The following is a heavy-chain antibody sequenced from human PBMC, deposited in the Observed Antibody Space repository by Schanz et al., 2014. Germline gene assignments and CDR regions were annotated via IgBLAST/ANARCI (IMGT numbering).Heavy chain of an antibody. CDR3: AKDRGGDYEVSYYYGMDV. V-gene: IGHV3-30*18. CDR2: ISYDGSDK. Sequence: VQLGESGGGLVQPGGSLRLSCAASGFTFSNYGMHWVRQAPGKGLEWVAVISYDGSDKFYADSVKGRFTISRDNSNNTLSLQMNSLRNEDTAVYYCAKDRGGDYEVSYYYGMDVWGQGTTVTVSS. CDR1: GFTFSNYG. D-gene: IGHD4-17*01. J-gene: IGHJ6*02.